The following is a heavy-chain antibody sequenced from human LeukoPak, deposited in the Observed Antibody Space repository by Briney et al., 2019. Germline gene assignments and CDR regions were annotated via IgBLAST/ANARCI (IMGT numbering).Heavy chain of an antibody. CDR1: GFTFSSYW. V-gene: IGHV3-74*01. J-gene: IGHJ4*02. CDR2: INGDGNTT. Sequence: GPSLRPACAASGFTFSSYWMHWGRQPPGKGLVWVSRINGDGNTTSDADSVKGRFTISRDNAKNSLYLQMNSLRADDTAVYYCARDSDEGNYWGQGTLVTVSS. CDR3: ARDSDEGNY. D-gene: IGHD3-10*01.